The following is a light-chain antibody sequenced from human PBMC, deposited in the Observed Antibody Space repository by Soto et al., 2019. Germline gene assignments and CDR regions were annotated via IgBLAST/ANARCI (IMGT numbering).Light chain of an antibody. CDR2: DVS. CDR1: SSDVGGYNY. CDR3: SSYTSSSTVV. Sequence: QSALTQPGSVSGSPGQAITISCTGTSSDVGGYNYVSWYQQHPGKAPKLMIYDVSNRPSGVSNRFSGSKSGNTASLTISGLQAEHEADYYCSSYTSSSTVVFGGGTKLTVL. V-gene: IGLV2-14*01. J-gene: IGLJ2*01.